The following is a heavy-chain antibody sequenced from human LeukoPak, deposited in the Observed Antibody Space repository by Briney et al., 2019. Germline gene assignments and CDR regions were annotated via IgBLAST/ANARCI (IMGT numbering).Heavy chain of an antibody. Sequence: ASVKVSCKASGYTFTSYYMHWVRQAPGQGLEWMGIINPSGGSTSYAQKFQGRVTMTRDTSTSTVYMELSSLRSEDTAVYYCARGIRFLEWLPDAFDIWGQGTMVTVSS. D-gene: IGHD3-3*01. J-gene: IGHJ3*02. V-gene: IGHV1-46*01. CDR1: GYTFTSYY. CDR3: ARGIRFLEWLPDAFDI. CDR2: INPSGGST.